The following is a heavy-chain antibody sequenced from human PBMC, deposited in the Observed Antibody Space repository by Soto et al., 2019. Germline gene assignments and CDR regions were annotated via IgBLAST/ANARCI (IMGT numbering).Heavy chain of an antibody. CDR1: GDSISAYS. CDR2: IHYNGNT. D-gene: IGHD2-21*01. CDR3: ARVATRIQLWPIDC. V-gene: IGHV4-59*12. Sequence: SETLSLTCTVSGDSISAYSWSWVRQPPGKGLEWIGNIHYNGNTKYNPSLKSRVSMSVDTSKNQFSLSLSSVTAADTAMYYCARVATRIQLWPIDCWGQGTLVTVSS. J-gene: IGHJ4*02.